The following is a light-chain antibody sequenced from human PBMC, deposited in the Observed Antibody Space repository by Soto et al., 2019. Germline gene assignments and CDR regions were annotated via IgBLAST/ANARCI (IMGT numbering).Light chain of an antibody. CDR1: SSDVGSYNY. V-gene: IGLV2-14*01. CDR2: EVT. CDR3: SSYTTSRTLV. Sequence: QSALTQPASVSGSPGQSITISCTGTSSDVGSYNYVSWYQQVPGKVPKLIIYEVTNRPSGVSNRFSGSKSGNTASLTISGLQAEDEGDYYCSSYTTSRTLVFGRGTKVTVL. J-gene: IGLJ2*01.